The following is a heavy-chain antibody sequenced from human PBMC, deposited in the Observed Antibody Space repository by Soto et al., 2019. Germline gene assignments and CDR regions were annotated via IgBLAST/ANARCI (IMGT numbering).Heavy chain of an antibody. CDR1: GCSMSSGDYY. Sequence: PXETLSLTCTLSGCSMSSGDYYWSCARQPPGKGLEWIGYIYYSGSTYYNPSLKRRVTISVDTSKNQFSLKLSSVTAADTAVYYCARAWNYYYYYGMDVWGHGTTVTVSS. CDR3: ARAWNYYYYYGMDV. V-gene: IGHV4-30-4*01. CDR2: IYYSGST. J-gene: IGHJ6*02. D-gene: IGHD1-7*01.